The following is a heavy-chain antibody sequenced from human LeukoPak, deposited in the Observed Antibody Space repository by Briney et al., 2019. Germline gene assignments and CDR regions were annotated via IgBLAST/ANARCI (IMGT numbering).Heavy chain of an antibody. CDR2: ISYDGSNK. CDR3: ASGDGSGRYYYYYGMDV. D-gene: IGHD3-10*01. V-gene: IGHV3-30*04. CDR1: GFTFSSYA. J-gene: IGHJ6*02. Sequence: GSLRLSCAASGFTFSSYAMHWVRQAPGKGLEWVAVISYDGSNKYYADSVKGQFTISRDNSKNTLYLQMNSLRAEDTAVYYCASGDGSGRYYYYYGMDVWGQGTTVTVSS.